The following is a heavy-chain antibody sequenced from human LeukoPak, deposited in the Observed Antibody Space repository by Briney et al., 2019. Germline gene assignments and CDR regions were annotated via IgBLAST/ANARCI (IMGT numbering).Heavy chain of an antibody. D-gene: IGHD3-10*01. J-gene: IGHJ5*02. CDR1: GYSISSGYY. CDR2: IYHSGST. CDR3: ARGGIGSYILNWFDP. Sequence: SETLSLTCTVSGYSISSGYYWGWIRQPPGKGLEWIGSIYHSGSTYYNPSLKSRVTISVDTSKNQFSLKLSSVTAADTAVYHCARGGIGSYILNWFDPWGQGTLVTVSS. V-gene: IGHV4-38-2*02.